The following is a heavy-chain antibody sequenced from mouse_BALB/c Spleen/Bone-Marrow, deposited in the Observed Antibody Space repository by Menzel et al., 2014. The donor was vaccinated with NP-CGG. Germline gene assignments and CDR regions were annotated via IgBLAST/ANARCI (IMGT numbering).Heavy chain of an antibody. CDR1: GYMFTSSW. D-gene: IGHD2-4*01. Sequence: QVQLQQSGAELVRPGASVKLSCEASGYMFTSSWMNWVKQRPGQGLEWIGNISPSDGYTNYNQKFKDKATLTVDKSSSTAYMQLSSPTSEDSAVYYCIRAGTMITTWVGYWGQGTTLTVSS. CDR3: IRAGTMITTWVGY. V-gene: IGHV1-69*02. J-gene: IGHJ2*01. CDR2: ISPSDGYT.